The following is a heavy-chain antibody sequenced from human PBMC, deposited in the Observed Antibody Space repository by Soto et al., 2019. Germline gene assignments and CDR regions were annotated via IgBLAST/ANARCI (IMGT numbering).Heavy chain of an antibody. Sequence: EVQLLESGGGLVQPGGSLRLSCAASGFTFSSYAMSWVRQAPGKGLEWVSARLEWVPVISGSGDIIYYADSVKGRFTISRDNSKNTLYLQMNSLRVEDTAVYYCAMAIWATVGAITWGQGTLVTVSS. CDR1: GFTFSSYA. CDR3: AMAIWATVGAIT. J-gene: IGHJ5*02. V-gene: IGHV3-23*01. CDR2: ISGSGDII. D-gene: IGHD1-26*01.